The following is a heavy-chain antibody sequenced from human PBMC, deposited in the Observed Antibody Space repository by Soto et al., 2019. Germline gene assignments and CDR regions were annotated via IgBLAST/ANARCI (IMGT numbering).Heavy chain of an antibody. CDR3: ARDPQTTYYYDS. J-gene: IGHJ4*02. CDR1: GFTFSSYA. Sequence: PGGSLRLSCAASGFTFSSYAMHWVRQAPGKGLEWVAVISYDGSNKYYADSVKGRFTISRDNSKNTLYLQMNSLRAEDTAVYYCARDPQTTYYYDSWGQGTLVTVSS. V-gene: IGHV3-30-3*01. CDR2: ISYDGSNK. D-gene: IGHD3-22*01.